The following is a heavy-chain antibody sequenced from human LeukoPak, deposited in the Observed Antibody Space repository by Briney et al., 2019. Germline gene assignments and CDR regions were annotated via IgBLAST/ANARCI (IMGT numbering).Heavy chain of an antibody. D-gene: IGHD2-15*01. J-gene: IGHJ5*02. CDR2: IYYSGST. CDR1: GGSINTYY. Sequence: SETLSLTCTVSGGSINTYYWSWIRQPPGRGLEWIGYIYYSGSTNYNPSHRSRVTISIDTSKNQFSLKLSSVTAADTAVYYCAREVVVVAATQGLNWFDPWGQGTLVTVSS. CDR3: AREVVVVAATQGLNWFDP. V-gene: IGHV4-59*12.